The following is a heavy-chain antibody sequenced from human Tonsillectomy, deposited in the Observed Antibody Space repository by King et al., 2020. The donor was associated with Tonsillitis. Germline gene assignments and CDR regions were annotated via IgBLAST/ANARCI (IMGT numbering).Heavy chain of an antibody. CDR3: ARDRLVPPYPFYI. V-gene: IGHV1-2*02. Sequence: QLVQSGAEVKKPGASMKVSCKASGYTFTGYYIHWVRQAPGQGLEWMGWINPNSGGTNYAQKFQGRVTMTRDTSISTAYMEVSRLRSDDTAVYYCARDRLVPPYPFYIWGQGTMVTVSS. J-gene: IGHJ3*02. CDR1: GYTFTGYY. D-gene: IGHD2-2*01. CDR2: INPNSGGT.